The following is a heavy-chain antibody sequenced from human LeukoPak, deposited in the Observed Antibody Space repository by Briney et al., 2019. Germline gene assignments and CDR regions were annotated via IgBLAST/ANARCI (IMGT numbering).Heavy chain of an antibody. D-gene: IGHD2-2*02. V-gene: IGHV1-8*01. Sequence: ASVKVSCKASGYTFTSYDINWVRQATGQGLEWKGRMNPNSGNTGYAQKFQGRVTMTRNTSISTAYMELSSLRSEDTAVYYCARGGGCSSTSCYTRVGYYYYYGMDVWGQGTTVTVSS. CDR3: ARGGGCSSTSCYTRVGYYYYYGMDV. CDR1: GYTFTSYD. J-gene: IGHJ6*02. CDR2: MNPNSGNT.